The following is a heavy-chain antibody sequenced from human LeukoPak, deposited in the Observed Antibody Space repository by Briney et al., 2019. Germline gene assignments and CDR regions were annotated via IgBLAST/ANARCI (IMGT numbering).Heavy chain of an antibody. Sequence: ASVKVSCKASRYTFTDYYMHWVRQAPGQGLEWMGWINPNSGGTNYAQKFQGRVTMTRDTSISTAYMELSRLRSDDTAVYYCARAAPKIVGATPDYWGQGTLVTVSS. CDR3: ARAAPKIVGATPDY. CDR2: INPNSGGT. D-gene: IGHD1-26*01. J-gene: IGHJ4*02. CDR1: RYTFTDYY. V-gene: IGHV1-2*02.